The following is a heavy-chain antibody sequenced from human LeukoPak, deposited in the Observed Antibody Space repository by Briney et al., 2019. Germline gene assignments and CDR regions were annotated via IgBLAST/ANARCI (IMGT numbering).Heavy chain of an antibody. CDR2: IKSKTDGGTT. D-gene: IGHD2-15*01. J-gene: IGHJ4*02. V-gene: IGHV3-15*07. CDR1: GFTFSNAW. CDR3: TTECSGGSCPIDY. Sequence: GGSLRLSCAASGFTFSNAWMNWVRQAPGKGLEWVGRIKSKTDGGTTDYAAPVKGRFTISRDDSKNTLYLQMNSLITEDTAVYYCTTECSGGSCPIDYRGQGTLVTVSS.